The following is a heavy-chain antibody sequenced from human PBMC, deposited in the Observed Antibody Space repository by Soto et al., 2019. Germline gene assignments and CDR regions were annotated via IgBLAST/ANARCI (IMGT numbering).Heavy chain of an antibody. J-gene: IGHJ4*02. D-gene: IGHD3-3*01. Sequence: EVQLLESGGGLVQPGWSLRLSCAASGFTFNTFAMSWVRQAPGKGLEWVSSISDGGGSTYYGDSGKARFTISRDNSKNARGLQMNSLRTGDTAVYYCAICPVEKCALNTNYGVVGEGFAYWGRGTLVTVSS. V-gene: IGHV3-23*01. CDR3: AICPVEKCALNTNYGVVGEGFAY. CDR1: GFTFNTFA. CDR2: ISDGGGST.